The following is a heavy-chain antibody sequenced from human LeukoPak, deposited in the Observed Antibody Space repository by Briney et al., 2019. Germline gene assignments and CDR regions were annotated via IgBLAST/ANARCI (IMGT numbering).Heavy chain of an antibody. D-gene: IGHD2-2*01. V-gene: IGHV4-59*08. Sequence: PSETLSLTYTVSGGSISSYYWSWIRQPPGKGLEWIGYIYYSGSTNYNPSLKSRVTTSVDTSKNQFSLKLSSVTAADTAVYYCARHVPNRYCSSTSCPFDLWGRGTLVTVSS. CDR2: IYYSGST. J-gene: IGHJ2*01. CDR1: GGSISSYY. CDR3: ARHVPNRYCSSTSCPFDL.